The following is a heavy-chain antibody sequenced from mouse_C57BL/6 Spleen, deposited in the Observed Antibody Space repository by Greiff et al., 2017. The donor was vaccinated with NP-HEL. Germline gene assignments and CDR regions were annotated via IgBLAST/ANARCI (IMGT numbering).Heavy chain of an antibody. CDR1: GFSFTSYC. Sequence: QVQLQQPGAELVQPGASLTMSCTASGFSFTSYCLTWVKQCPGQGLEWIGVIYPGSGSTYYNDMFKSKATLTVDTSSRRAYMQLSSLTSEDSAVYYCARGNYYGSSYYLDYWGQGTTLTVSS. CDR2: IYPGSGST. J-gene: IGHJ2*01. D-gene: IGHD1-1*01. V-gene: IGHV1-55*01. CDR3: ARGNYYGSSYYLDY.